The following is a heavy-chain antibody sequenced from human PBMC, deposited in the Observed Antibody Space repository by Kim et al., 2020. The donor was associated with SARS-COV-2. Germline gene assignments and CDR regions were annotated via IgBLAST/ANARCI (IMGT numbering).Heavy chain of an antibody. Sequence: GESLKISCKGSGYSFTSYWISWVRQMPGKGLEWMGRIDPSDSYTNYSPSFQGHVTISADKSISTAYLQWSSLKASDTAMYYCASLPMEYGDLFDYWGQGTLVTVST. D-gene: IGHD3-3*01. CDR2: IDPSDSYT. J-gene: IGHJ4*02. V-gene: IGHV5-10-1*01. CDR1: GYSFTSYW. CDR3: ASLPMEYGDLFDY.